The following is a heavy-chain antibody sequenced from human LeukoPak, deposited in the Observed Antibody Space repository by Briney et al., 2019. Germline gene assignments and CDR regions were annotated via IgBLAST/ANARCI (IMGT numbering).Heavy chain of an antibody. CDR1: GGSISSYY. CDR3: ARVRFGYSYDRYDAFDI. D-gene: IGHD5-18*01. J-gene: IGHJ3*02. CDR2: IYYSGST. V-gene: IGHV4-59*01. Sequence: PSETLSLTCTVSGGSISSYYWSWIRQPPGKGLEWIGYIYYSGSTNYNPSLKSRVTLSVDTSKNQFSLKLSSVTAADTAVYYCARVRFGYSYDRYDAFDIWGQGTMVTVSS.